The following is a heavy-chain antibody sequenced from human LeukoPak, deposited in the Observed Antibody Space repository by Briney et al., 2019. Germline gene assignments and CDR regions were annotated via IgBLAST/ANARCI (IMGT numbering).Heavy chain of an antibody. Sequence: SETLSLTFTGSGGSISSYYWSWIRQPPGKGLEWIGYIYYSGSTNYNPSLKSRVTISVDTSKNQFSLKLSSVTAADTAVYYCARGEGGTSDYWGQGTLVTVSS. V-gene: IGHV4-59*01. CDR1: GGSISSYY. CDR3: ARGEGGTSDY. D-gene: IGHD3-16*01. J-gene: IGHJ4*02. CDR2: IYYSGST.